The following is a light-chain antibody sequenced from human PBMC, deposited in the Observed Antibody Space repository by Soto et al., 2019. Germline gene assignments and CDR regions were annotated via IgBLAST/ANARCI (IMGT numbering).Light chain of an antibody. CDR1: QSVSTY. J-gene: IGKJ2*01. CDR2: AAS. Sequence: DIPMTQSPSSLSASVGDRVTITCRASQSVSTYLNWYQQKPGQAPKLLIYAASSLQSGVPSRFSGSGSGTDFTLTISSLQPEDFATYYCQQSYSAPLYSFGQGTKLDIK. V-gene: IGKV1-39*01. CDR3: QQSYSAPLYS.